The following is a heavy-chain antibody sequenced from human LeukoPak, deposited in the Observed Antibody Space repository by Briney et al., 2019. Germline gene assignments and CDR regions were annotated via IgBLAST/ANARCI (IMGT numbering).Heavy chain of an antibody. Sequence: ASVKVSCKASGYTFTSYYMHWVRQAPGQGLEWMGIINPSGGSTSYAQKFQGRVTMTRDTSTSTVYMELSSLRSEDTAVYYCASEYYYDSRTSKGTRQDWGQGTLVTVSS. D-gene: IGHD3-22*01. J-gene: IGHJ4*02. CDR2: INPSGGST. CDR1: GYTFTSYY. V-gene: IGHV1-46*01. CDR3: ASEYYYDSRTSKGTRQD.